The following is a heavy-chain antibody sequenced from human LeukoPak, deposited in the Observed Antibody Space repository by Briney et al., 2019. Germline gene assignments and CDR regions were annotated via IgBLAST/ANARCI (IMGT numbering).Heavy chain of an antibody. J-gene: IGHJ4*02. V-gene: IGHV1-69*13. CDR1: GGTFSSYA. CDR3: AREGSSPRPYFDF. CDR2: IIPIFGTA. Sequence: SVKVSCKASGGTFSSYAISWVRQAPGQALEWMGGIIPIFGTANYAQKFQGRVTITADESTGTAYMELSSLRSEDTAVYYCAREGSSPRPYFDFWGQGTLVTVSS. D-gene: IGHD6-13*01.